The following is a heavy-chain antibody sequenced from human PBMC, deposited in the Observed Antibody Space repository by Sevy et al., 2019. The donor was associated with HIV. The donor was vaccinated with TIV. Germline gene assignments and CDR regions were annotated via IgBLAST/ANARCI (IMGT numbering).Heavy chain of an antibody. J-gene: IGHJ3*02. V-gene: IGHV1-69*10. CDR2: IIPILGIA. Sequence: ASVKVSCKASGGTFSSYAISWVRQAPGQGLEWMGGIIPILGIANYAQKFQGRVTITADESTSTAYMELSSLRSEDTAVYYCAREGLIAAAGGEAFDIWGQGTMVTVSS. CDR1: GGTFSSYA. CDR3: AREGLIAAAGGEAFDI. D-gene: IGHD6-13*01.